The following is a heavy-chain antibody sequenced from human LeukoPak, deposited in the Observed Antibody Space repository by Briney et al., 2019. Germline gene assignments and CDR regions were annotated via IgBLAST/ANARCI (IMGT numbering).Heavy chain of an antibody. CDR1: GFTFSSYA. V-gene: IGHV3-30*04. CDR2: ISYDGSNK. D-gene: IGHD3-16*01. J-gene: IGHJ5*02. CDR3: ARSFGVVQGWFDP. Sequence: PGGSLRLTCAASGFTFSSYAMHWVRQAPGKGLEWVAVISYDGSNKYYADSVKGRFTISRDNSKNTLYLQMNSLRAEDTAVYYCARSFGVVQGWFDPWGQGTLVTVSS.